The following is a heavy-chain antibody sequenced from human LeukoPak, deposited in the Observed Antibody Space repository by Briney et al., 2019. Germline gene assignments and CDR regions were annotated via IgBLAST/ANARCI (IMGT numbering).Heavy chain of an antibody. CDR1: GGSFSGYY. CDR3: ARGGGGYCSSTSCRKFNWFDP. D-gene: IGHD2-2*01. Sequence: SETLSLTCAVYGGSFSGYYWSWIRQPPGKGLEWIGEINHSGSTNYNPSLKSRVTISVDTSKNQFSLKLSSVTAADTAVYYCARGGGGYCSSTSCRKFNWFDPWGQETLVTVSS. CDR2: INHSGST. J-gene: IGHJ5*02. V-gene: IGHV4-34*01.